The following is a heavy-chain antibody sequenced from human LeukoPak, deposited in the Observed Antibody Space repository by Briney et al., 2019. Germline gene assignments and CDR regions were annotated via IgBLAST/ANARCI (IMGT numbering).Heavy chain of an antibody. CDR2: TYYRSTWYN. J-gene: IGHJ5*02. CDR3: VRERQIRGGFDP. D-gene: IGHD3-16*01. CDR1: GDSVSSNSVT. Sequence: SQTLSLTCAISGDSVSSNSVTWNWIRQSPSRGLEWLGRTYYRSTWYNDYAVSVRGRITVNPDTSKNQFSLHLNSLTAADTAVYYCVRERQIRGGFDPWGQGTLVTVSS. V-gene: IGHV6-1*01.